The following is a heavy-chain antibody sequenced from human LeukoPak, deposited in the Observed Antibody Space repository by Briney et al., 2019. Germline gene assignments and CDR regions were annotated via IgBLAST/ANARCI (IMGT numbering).Heavy chain of an antibody. V-gene: IGHV3-33*01. Sequence: GRSLRLSCAASGFTFSSYGMHWVRQAPGKGLEWVAVIWYDGSNKYYADSVKGRFTISRDNAKNSLYLQLNSLRAEDTAVYYCARSESTSALVLFGDLYSAGDYWGQGAVVTVSS. CDR2: IWYDGSNK. CDR1: GFTFSSYG. D-gene: IGHD3-10*02. J-gene: IGHJ4*02. CDR3: ARSESTSALVLFGDLYSAGDY.